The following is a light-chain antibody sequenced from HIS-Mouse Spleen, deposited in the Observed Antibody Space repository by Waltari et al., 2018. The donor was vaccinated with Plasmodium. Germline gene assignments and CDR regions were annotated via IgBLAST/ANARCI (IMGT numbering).Light chain of an antibody. CDR2: GAS. J-gene: IGKJ3*01. V-gene: IGKV3-15*01. CDR1: QSVSSN. CDR3: QQYNNWPFT. Sequence: EIVMTQSPATLSVSPGERATLSCRASQSVSSNLAWYQQKPGQAPRLLIYGASTRATGIPARFSCSGSGTEFTLTISSLQSEYFAVYYCQQYNNWPFTFGPGTKVDIK.